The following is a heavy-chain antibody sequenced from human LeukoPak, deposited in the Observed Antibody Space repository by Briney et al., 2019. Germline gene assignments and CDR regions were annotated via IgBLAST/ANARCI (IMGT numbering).Heavy chain of an antibody. CDR1: GGSISSYY. V-gene: IGHV4-59*05. CDR3: ARGTAGAGYYMDV. CDR2: IYYSGST. D-gene: IGHD6-13*01. J-gene: IGHJ6*03. Sequence: PSETLSLTCTVSGGSISSYYWSWIRQPPGKGLEWIGSIYYSGSTYYNPSLKSRVTISVDTSKNQFSLKLSSVTAADTAVYYCARGTAGAGYYMDVWGKGTTVTVSS.